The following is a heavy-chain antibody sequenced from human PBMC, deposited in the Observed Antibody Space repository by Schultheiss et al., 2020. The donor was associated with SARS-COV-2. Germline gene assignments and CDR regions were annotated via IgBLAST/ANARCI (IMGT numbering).Heavy chain of an antibody. V-gene: IGHV3-48*03. CDR3: ARGNDYGDAFDI. CDR1: GFTFSSYE. Sequence: GGSLRLSCAASGFTFSSYEMNWVRQAPGKGLEWVSYISSSGSTIYYADSVKGRFTISRDNSKNTLHLQMNSLRAEDTAVYYCARGNDYGDAFDIWGQGTMVTVAS. D-gene: IGHD4-17*01. CDR2: ISSSGSTI. J-gene: IGHJ3*02.